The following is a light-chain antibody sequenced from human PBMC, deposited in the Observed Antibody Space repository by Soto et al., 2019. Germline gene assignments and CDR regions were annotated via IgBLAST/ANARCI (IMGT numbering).Light chain of an antibody. CDR3: ATWDDSLNGVV. V-gene: IGLV1-44*01. CDR2: GDT. J-gene: IGLJ2*01. Sequence: QSVLTQPPAASGTLVQRVTISCSGSSPNIGGNTVKWYQQVPGTAPKLLIHGDTLRPSGVPDRFSGSKSVTSASLAISGLQSEDEAEYYCATWDDSLNGVVFGGGTQLTVL. CDR1: SPNIGGNT.